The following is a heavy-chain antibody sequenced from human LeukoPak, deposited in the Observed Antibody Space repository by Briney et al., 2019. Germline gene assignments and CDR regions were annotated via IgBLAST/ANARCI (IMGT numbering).Heavy chain of an antibody. D-gene: IGHD2-2*01. J-gene: IGHJ4*02. CDR1: GFTFSSYA. CDR2: ISYDGSNK. V-gene: IGHV3-30*04. Sequence: PGGSLRLSCAASGFTFSSYAMHWVRQAPGKGLEWVAVISYDGSNKYYADSVKGRFTISRDNSKNTLYLQMNSLRAEDTAVYYCAKVDVVITTAIGVSFDFWGQGTLVTVSS. CDR3: AKVDVVITTAIGVSFDF.